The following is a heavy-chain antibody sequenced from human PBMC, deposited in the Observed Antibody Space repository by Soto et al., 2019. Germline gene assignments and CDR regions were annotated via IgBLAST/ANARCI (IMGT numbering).Heavy chain of an antibody. CDR1: GGSIRSTTYS. V-gene: IGHV4-39*07. CDR2: IYYSGSA. D-gene: IGHD3-22*01. CDR3: ARQSYYYDSSGYFDAFDI. J-gene: IGHJ3*02. Sequence: SETLSLTCTVSGGSIRSTTYSWGWIRQHPGKGLEWIGYIYYSGSAYYNPSLKGRVTMSVDTSKNQFSLKLTSVTAVDTAVYYCARQSYYYDSSGYFDAFDIWGQGAMVTVSS.